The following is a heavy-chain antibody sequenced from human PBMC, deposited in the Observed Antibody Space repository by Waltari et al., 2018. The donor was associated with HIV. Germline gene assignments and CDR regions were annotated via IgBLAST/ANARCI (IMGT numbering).Heavy chain of an antibody. CDR2: IYYSGST. V-gene: IGHV4-30-4*01. D-gene: IGHD3-22*01. CDR3: ASAAMDSSGYQYWYFDL. Sequence: GLVKPSQTLSLTCTVSGGSISSGDYYWSWIRQPPGKGLEWIGYIYYSGSTYYNPSLKSRVTISVDTSKNQFSLKLSSVTAADTAVYYCASAAMDSSGYQYWYFDLWGRGTLVTVSS. CDR1: GGSISSGDYY. J-gene: IGHJ2*01.